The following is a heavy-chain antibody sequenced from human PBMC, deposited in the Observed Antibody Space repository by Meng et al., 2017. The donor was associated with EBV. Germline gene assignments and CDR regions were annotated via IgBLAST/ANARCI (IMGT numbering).Heavy chain of an antibody. D-gene: IGHD3-10*01. Sequence: GHLPESGPGLVKPSEPLSLTCPSSGASVSGGTYHWSWIRQPPGKELEWIGYIYDGGTTIYNPSLKSRVTILVDASKNQFSLKLSSVTTADTAVYYCAKSRSSTPGVVDYWGQGTLVTVSS. CDR2: IYDGGTT. CDR1: GASVSGGTYH. J-gene: IGHJ4*02. CDR3: AKSRSSTPGVVDY. V-gene: IGHV4-61*01.